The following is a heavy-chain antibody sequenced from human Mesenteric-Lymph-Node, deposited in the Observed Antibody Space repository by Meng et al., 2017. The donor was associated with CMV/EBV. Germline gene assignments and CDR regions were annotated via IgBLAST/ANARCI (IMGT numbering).Heavy chain of an antibody. CDR3: TAATGNDYHFDY. Sequence: GESLKISCITSGLIFGSYGVTWVRQAPGKGLEWLGFSRTRAHGDTPQYAASGSGRVTIARDKSKSIAQLQMNNVKTEDTDVYFCTAATGNDYHFDYWGQGTLVTVSS. CDR2: SRTRAHGDTP. CDR1: GLIFGSYG. D-gene: IGHD5-12*01. V-gene: IGHV3-49*04. J-gene: IGHJ4*02.